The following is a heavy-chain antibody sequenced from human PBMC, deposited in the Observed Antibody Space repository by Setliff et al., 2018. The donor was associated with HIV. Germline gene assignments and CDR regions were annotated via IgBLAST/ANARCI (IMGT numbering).Heavy chain of an antibody. J-gene: IGHJ6*02. CDR2: IIPIFGTA. CDR3: ARDGRAVTSLMVVVSLKNGMDV. CDR1: GGTFSSYA. D-gene: IGHD3-22*01. V-gene: IGHV1-69*05. Sequence: SVKVSCKASGGTFSSYAISWVRQAPGQGLEWMGRIIPIFGTANYAQKFQGRVTMTRDTSTSTFHMELSSLTSEDRAIYYCARDGRAVTSLMVVVSLKNGMDVWGQGTTVTVSS.